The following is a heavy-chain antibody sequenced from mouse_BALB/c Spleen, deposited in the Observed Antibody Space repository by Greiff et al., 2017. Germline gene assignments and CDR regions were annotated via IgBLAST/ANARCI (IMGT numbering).Heavy chain of an antibody. CDR1: GYSFTGYN. CDR3: ARGEGGYAMDY. J-gene: IGHJ4*01. CDR2: IDPYYGGT. Sequence: EVQLQESGAELVRPGASVTLSCKASGYSFTGYNMNWVKQSNGKSLEWIGNIDPYYGGTSYNQKFKGKATLTVDKSSSTAYMQLKSLTSEDSAVYYCARGEGGYAMDYWGQGTSVTVSS. V-gene: IGHV1S135*01.